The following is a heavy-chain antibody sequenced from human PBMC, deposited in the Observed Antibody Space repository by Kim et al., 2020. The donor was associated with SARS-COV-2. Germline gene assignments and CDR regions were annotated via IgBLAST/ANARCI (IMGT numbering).Heavy chain of an antibody. J-gene: IGHJ4*02. CDR3: GRDWGLIGAWGPDY. Sequence: GGSLRLSCAASGLTFSSFAMHWVRQAPGKGREGVAVIGDDEGNKYYADSVKGRFTISRDKSKNKRNLQRNGLRAGDTAGNYCGRDWGLIGAWGPDYGGQG. V-gene: IGHV3-33*01. D-gene: IGHD1-26*01. CDR2: IGDDEGNK. CDR1: GLTFSSFA.